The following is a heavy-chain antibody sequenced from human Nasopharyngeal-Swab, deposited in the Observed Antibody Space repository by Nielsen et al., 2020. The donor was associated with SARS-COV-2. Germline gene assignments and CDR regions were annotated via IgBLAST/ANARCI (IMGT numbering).Heavy chain of an antibody. J-gene: IGHJ3*02. D-gene: IGHD2-8*02. CDR3: ARGACTGNSCYTGANTFHI. Sequence: ASVKVSCKASGLSFRTYGFSWVRQAPGQGLEWMGRINPNSGGTNSAQKFQGRVTMTRDTSISTAYMGLSGLGSADTALYFCARGACTGNSCYTGANTFHIWGLGTMVTVSS. V-gene: IGHV1-2*06. CDR1: GLSFRTYG. CDR2: INPNSGGT.